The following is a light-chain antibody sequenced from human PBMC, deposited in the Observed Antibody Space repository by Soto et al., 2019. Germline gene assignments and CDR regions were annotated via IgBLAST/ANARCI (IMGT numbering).Light chain of an antibody. V-gene: IGLV2-14*01. CDR1: SSDVGSYNY. J-gene: IGLJ3*02. Sequence: QSALTQPASVSGSPGQSITISCTGTSSDVGSYNYVSWYQQHPGKAPKLMIYDVSNRPSGVSNRFSGSKSGNTASLTISGLQAEDEADYHCISYTDTTILEGVFGGGTKLTVL. CDR3: ISYTDTTILEGV. CDR2: DVS.